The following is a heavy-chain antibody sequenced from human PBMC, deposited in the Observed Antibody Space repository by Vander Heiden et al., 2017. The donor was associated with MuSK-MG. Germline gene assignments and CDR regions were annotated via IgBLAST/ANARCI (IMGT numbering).Heavy chain of an antibody. CDR1: GFSLNTRGVG. CDR2: TYWDGSK. J-gene: IGHJ4*02. Sequence: QITLKESAPTLVKPTQTLTLTCAYSGFSLNTRGVGVGWIRQPPGGALEWLAVTYWDGSKHYSPALRNRLTITKDASENQVVLIMTNIDPVDTATYCCAHTDWLMLSFDSWGQGTLVTVSS. CDR3: AHTDWLMLSFDS. D-gene: IGHD3-9*01. V-gene: IGHV2-5*02.